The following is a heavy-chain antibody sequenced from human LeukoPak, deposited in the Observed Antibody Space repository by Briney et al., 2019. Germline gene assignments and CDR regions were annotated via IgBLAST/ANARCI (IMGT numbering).Heavy chain of an antibody. CDR2: INPNSGGT. D-gene: IGHD1-7*01. CDR1: GYTFTGYY. J-gene: IGHJ6*03. V-gene: IGHV1-2*02. Sequence: ASVKVSCKASGYTFTGYYMHWVRQAPGQGLEWMGWINPNSGGTNYAQKFQGRVTMTRDTSISTAYMELSRLRSDDTAVYYCARYAELERNYYYYYMDVWGKGTTVTISS. CDR3: ARYAELERNYYYYYMDV.